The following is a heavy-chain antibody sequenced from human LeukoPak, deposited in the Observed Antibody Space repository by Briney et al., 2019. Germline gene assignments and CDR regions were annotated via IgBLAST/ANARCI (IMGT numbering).Heavy chain of an antibody. CDR3: AKVYGGYYDSSGYSARESYYFDY. V-gene: IGHV3-23*01. J-gene: IGHJ4*02. D-gene: IGHD3-22*01. Sequence: GGSLRLSCAASGFTFSSYAMSWVRQAPGKGLEWVSAISGSGGSTYYADSVKGRFTISRDNAKNTLYRQMNSLRAEDTAVYYCAKVYGGYYDSSGYSARESYYFDYWGQGTLVTVSS. CDR1: GFTFSSYA. CDR2: ISGSGGST.